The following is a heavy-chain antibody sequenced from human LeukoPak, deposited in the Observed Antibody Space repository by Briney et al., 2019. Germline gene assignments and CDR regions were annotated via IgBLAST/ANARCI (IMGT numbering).Heavy chain of an antibody. V-gene: IGHV3-13*01. J-gene: IGHJ5*02. D-gene: IGHD3-9*01. CDR1: GFTFSAFE. Sequence: GGSLRLSCTASGFTFSAFEMHWVRQPTGEGLEWVSAIGNNFKTYYLDSVRGRFTISRENAKNSLYLQMNSLRAGDTAVYYCARDLGTDTGYTNRFDLWGRGTLVTVSS. CDR2: IGNNFKT. CDR3: ARDLGTDTGYTNRFDL.